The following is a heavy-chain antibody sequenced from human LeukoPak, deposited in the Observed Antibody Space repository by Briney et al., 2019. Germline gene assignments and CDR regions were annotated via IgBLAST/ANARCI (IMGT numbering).Heavy chain of an antibody. CDR2: IWYDGSNK. J-gene: IGHJ4*02. D-gene: IGHD2-15*01. Sequence: GGSLRLSCAASGFTFSSYGMHWVRQAPGKGLEWVAVIWYDGSNKYYADSVKGRFTISRDNSKNTLYLQMNSLRAEDTAVYYCARDPSPTSGYCSGGSCYPGAYWGQGTLVTVSS. CDR1: GFTFSSYG. V-gene: IGHV3-33*01. CDR3: ARDPSPTSGYCSGGSCYPGAY.